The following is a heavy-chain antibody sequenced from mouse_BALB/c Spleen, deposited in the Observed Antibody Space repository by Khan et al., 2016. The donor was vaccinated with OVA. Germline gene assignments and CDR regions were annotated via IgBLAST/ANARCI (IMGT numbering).Heavy chain of an antibody. V-gene: IGHV3-2*02. D-gene: IGHD2-10*02. Sequence: EVELVESGPGLVKPSQSLSLTCTVTGYSITSDYAWNWIRQFPGNKLEWMGYISYSGNTKYNPSLKSRFSVTRDTSKNQIFLQLNSVTAEDTATYYGARVYGGDFDDWGQGTTLKVSS. CDR3: ARVYGGDFDD. CDR1: GYSITSDYA. CDR2: ISYSGNT. J-gene: IGHJ2*01.